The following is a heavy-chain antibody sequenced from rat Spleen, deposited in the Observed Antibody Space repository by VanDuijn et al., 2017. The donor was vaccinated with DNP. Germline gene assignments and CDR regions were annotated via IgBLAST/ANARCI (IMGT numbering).Heavy chain of an antibody. J-gene: IGHJ2*01. CDR1: GFTLSEYY. Sequence: EVQLVESGGGLVQPGRSLKLSCAASGFTLSEYYMAWVRQTPRKGLEWVAYIRYDGGTTNYRDSVKGRFTISRDNAKSTLYLQMDSLRSEDTATYYCANADYWGQGVMVTVSS. CDR2: IRYDGGTT. V-gene: IGHV5-20*01. CDR3: ANADY.